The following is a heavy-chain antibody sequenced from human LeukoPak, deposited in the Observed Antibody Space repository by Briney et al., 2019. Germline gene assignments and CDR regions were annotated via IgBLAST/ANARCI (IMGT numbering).Heavy chain of an antibody. Sequence: GGSLRLSCAASGFTFSSYWMSWVRQAPGKGLEWVANIKQDGSEKYYVDSVKGRFTISRDNAKNSLYLQMNSLRAEDTAVYYCARSGRSSHYDILTGYWGVFGYWGQGTLVTVSS. CDR2: IKQDGSEK. J-gene: IGHJ4*02. V-gene: IGHV3-7*01. D-gene: IGHD3-9*01. CDR1: GFTFSSYW. CDR3: ARSGRSSHYDILTGYWGVFGY.